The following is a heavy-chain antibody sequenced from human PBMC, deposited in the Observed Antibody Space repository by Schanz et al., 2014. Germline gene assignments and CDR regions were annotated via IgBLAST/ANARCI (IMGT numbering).Heavy chain of an antibody. Sequence: EVQLLESGGGLVEPGGSLRLSCAASGFSFSSYAMGWVRQARGKGLEWVSAMNESHSTIYYADSVRGRFTISRDNSKNTLYLQMNSPRAEDTAVYYCAKYRGYYRVSGSYRELEYWGQGTLVTVSS. D-gene: IGHD3-10*01. CDR2: MNESHSTI. V-gene: IGHV3-23*01. CDR1: GFSFSSYA. CDR3: AKYRGYYRVSGSYRELEY. J-gene: IGHJ4*02.